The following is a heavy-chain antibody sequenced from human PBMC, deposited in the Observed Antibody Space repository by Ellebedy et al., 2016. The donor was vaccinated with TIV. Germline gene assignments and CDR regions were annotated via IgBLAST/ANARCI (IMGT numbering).Heavy chain of an antibody. CDR3: AKDDSGNPDY. CDR2: TSFDGSQN. CDR1: GFSFYVYS. J-gene: IGHJ4*02. V-gene: IGHV3-30*18. D-gene: IGHD3-10*01. Sequence: GESLKISCAASGFSFYVYSMHWVRQAPGKGLEWVAMTSFDGSQNFYGDSVRGRFTISRDNSKNTVYLQMNSLRPEDTAVYYCAKDDSGNPDYWGQGTLVTVSS.